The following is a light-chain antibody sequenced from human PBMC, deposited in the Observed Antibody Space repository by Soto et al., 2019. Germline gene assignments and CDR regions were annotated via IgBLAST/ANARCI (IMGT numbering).Light chain of an antibody. V-gene: IGKV3-20*01. J-gene: IGKJ1*01. Sequence: EIVLTQSPGTLSLSPLEIATLSCSASQSVIISHLSWYQQKPGQAPRLLISGASSRAAGIPDRFTGSGSGTDFTLTISRMEPEDFAVYYCQQYGSSPRTFGQGTKVHIK. CDR2: GAS. CDR3: QQYGSSPRT. CDR1: QSVIISH.